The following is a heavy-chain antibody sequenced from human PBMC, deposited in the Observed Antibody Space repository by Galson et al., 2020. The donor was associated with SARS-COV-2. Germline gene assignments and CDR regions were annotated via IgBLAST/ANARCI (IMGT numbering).Heavy chain of an antibody. D-gene: IGHD6-19*01. Sequence: APVKVSCKASGYTFTSYDINWVRQATGQGLEWMGWMNPNSANTGYAQKFQGRVTMTRNTSISTAYMELSSLRSEDTAVYYCARGRHSSGWPNWFDPWGQGTLVTVSS. CDR1: GYTFTSYD. CDR3: ARGRHSSGWPNWFDP. V-gene: IGHV1-8*01. J-gene: IGHJ5*02. CDR2: MNPNSANT.